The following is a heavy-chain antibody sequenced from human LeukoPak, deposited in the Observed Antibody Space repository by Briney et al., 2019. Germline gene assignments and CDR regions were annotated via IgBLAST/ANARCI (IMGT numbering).Heavy chain of an antibody. CDR1: GGSISTYY. CDR2: IYYTGST. Sequence: KPSETLSLTCTVSGGSISTYYWTWIRQPPGKGLEWIGYIYYTGSTNYNPSLKSRVTISVDTSKIQFSLKLSSVTTADTAVYYCARVDVVLMVYAIGSGWFDPWGQGTLVTVSS. CDR3: ARVDVVLMVYAIGSGWFDP. D-gene: IGHD2-8*01. J-gene: IGHJ5*02. V-gene: IGHV4-59*12.